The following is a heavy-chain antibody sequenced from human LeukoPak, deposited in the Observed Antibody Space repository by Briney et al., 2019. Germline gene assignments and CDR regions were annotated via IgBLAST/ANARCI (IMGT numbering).Heavy chain of an antibody. CDR1: GFTFSSYA. V-gene: IGHV3-23*01. D-gene: IGHD4-17*01. CDR3: ARARVGYGREKGFDP. J-gene: IGHJ5*02. Sequence: KTGGSLRLSCAASGFTFSSYAMSWVRQAPGKGLEWVSAISGSGGSTYYADSVKGRFTISRDNSKNTLYLQMNSLRAEDTAVYYCARARVGYGREKGFDPWGQGTLVTVSS. CDR2: ISGSGGST.